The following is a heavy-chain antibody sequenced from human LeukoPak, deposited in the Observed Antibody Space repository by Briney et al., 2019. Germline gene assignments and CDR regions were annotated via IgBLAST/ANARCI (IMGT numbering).Heavy chain of an antibody. J-gene: IGHJ4*02. CDR2: IYHSGST. Sequence: SETLSLTCAVSGGSISSGGSSWSWIRQPPGKGLEWIGYIYHSGSTYYNPSLKSRVTISVDRSKNQFSLKLSSVTAADTAVYYCARHGVGATLDYWGQGTLVTVSS. CDR1: GGSISSGGSS. D-gene: IGHD1-26*01. CDR3: ARHGVGATLDY. V-gene: IGHV4-30-2*01.